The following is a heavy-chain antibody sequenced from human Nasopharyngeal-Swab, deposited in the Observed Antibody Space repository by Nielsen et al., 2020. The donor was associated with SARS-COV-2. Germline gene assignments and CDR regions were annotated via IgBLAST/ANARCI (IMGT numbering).Heavy chain of an antibody. CDR3: ARQPTLITGDEFLVYYYYGMDV. D-gene: IGHD7-27*01. V-gene: IGHV4-31*02. Sequence: WIRQPPGKGLEWIGYIYYSGSTYYNPSLKSRVTISVDTSKNQFSLKLSSVTAADTAVYYCARQPTLITGDEFLVYYYYGMDVWGQGTTGTVSS. J-gene: IGHJ6*02. CDR2: IYYSGST.